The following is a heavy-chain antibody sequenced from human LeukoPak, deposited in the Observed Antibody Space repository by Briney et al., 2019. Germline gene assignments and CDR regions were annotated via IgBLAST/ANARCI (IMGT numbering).Heavy chain of an antibody. J-gene: IGHJ3*02. CDR2: ISFDGTHD. CDR1: GFTFSSYA. D-gene: IGHD4-17*01. V-gene: IGHV3-30*04. Sequence: GTSLRLSCAASGFTFSSYAIHWVRQAPGKGLEWVAVISFDGTHDFYADSVKGRFTISRDNSKNTLYLQMNSLRADDTAVYYCARARATVTRISSFDIWGQGTMVTVSS. CDR3: ARARATVTRISSFDI.